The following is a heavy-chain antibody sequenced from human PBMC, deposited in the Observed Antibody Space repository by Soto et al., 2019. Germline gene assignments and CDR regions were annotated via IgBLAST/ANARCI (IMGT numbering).Heavy chain of an antibody. D-gene: IGHD6-13*01. J-gene: IGHJ6*03. CDR1: GYTLTELS. V-gene: IGHV1-24*01. CDR3: ATRGLQQQDYYYMDV. Sequence: ASVKVSCKVSGYTLTELSMHWVRQAPGKGLEWMGGFDPEDGETIYAQKFQGRVTMTEDTSTDTAYMELSSLRSEDTAVYYCATRGLQQQDYYYMDVWGKGTTVTVSS. CDR2: FDPEDGET.